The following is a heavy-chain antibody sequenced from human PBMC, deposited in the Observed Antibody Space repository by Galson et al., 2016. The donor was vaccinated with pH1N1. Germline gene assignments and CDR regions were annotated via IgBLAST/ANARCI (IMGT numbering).Heavy chain of an antibody. CDR3: VKDSDYGGQLR. D-gene: IGHD4-23*01. CDR1: GFTFNSNA. Sequence: SLRLSCAASGFTFNSNAMHWVRQAPGKGLEWVAFIRFDGSKKYYADSVKGRFTISRDNSRATLFLQMNSLRPEDTAVYYCVKDSDYGGQLRWGQGTLVTVFS. V-gene: IGHV3-30*02. J-gene: IGHJ4*02. CDR2: IRFDGSKK.